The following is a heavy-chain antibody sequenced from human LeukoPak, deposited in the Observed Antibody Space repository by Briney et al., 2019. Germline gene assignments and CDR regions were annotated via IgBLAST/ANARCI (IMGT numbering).Heavy chain of an antibody. Sequence: GGSLRLSCAASGXTFSTFGMHWVRQAPGKGLEWVAVISYDGSTKYYADSVKGRFTISRDNSKNTLYLQMNSLRAEDTAVYYCARDRDWGTDYWGQGTLVTVSS. CDR3: ARDRDWGTDY. J-gene: IGHJ4*02. V-gene: IGHV3-30*03. CDR1: GXTFSTFG. CDR2: ISYDGSTK. D-gene: IGHD7-27*01.